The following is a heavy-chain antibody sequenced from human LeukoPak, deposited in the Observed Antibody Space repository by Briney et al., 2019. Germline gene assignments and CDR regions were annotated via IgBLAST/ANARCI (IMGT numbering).Heavy chain of an antibody. CDR2: IIPILGIA. CDR1: GGTFNSYT. V-gene: IGHV1-69*04. J-gene: IGHJ2*01. Sequence: PVKVSFKSSGGTFNSYTISWVRQAPGQGLEWMGRIIPILGIANYAQKFQGRVTITAAKSTSTAYMELSGLRSEDTAVYYCARDVGVAVAANHWYFDLWGRGTLVTVSS. CDR3: ARDVGVAVAANHWYFDL. D-gene: IGHD6-19*01.